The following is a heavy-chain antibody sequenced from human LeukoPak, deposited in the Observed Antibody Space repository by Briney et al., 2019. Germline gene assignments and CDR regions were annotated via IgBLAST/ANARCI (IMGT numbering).Heavy chain of an antibody. V-gene: IGHV1-2*02. CDR3: ARESGSTYDY. J-gene: IGHJ4*02. D-gene: IGHD6-13*01. CDR2: INPTNGGT. CDR1: GNTFTDYY. Sequence: GASVKVSCKASGNTFTDYYLHWVRQAPGQGLEWMAWINPTNGGTAYAQKFQGRVSVTRDTSINTAYMELSSLTSDDTAVYYCARESGSTYDYWGQGTLVTVSS.